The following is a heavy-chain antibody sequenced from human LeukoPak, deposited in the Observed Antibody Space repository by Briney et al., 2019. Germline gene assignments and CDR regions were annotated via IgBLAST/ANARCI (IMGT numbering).Heavy chain of an antibody. CDR1: GYTFTSYG. V-gene: IGHV1-18*01. D-gene: IGHD2-8*01. Sequence: GASVKVSCKASGYTFTSYGINWGRLAPGQGLEWMGWISANNGDTNYAQNLQGRVTMTTDKSTSTAYMELRSLRSDDTAVYYCARGVWSDYWGQGTLVTVSS. CDR2: ISANNGDT. CDR3: ARGVWSDY. J-gene: IGHJ4*02.